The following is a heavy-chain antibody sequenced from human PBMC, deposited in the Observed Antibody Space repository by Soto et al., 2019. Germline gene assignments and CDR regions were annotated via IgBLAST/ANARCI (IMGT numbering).Heavy chain of an antibody. J-gene: IGHJ4*02. CDR1: GFTFDDYA. V-gene: IGHV3-9*01. CDR2: INWNSGTI. Sequence: EVQLVESGGGLVQPGRSLRLSCAASGFTFDDYAMYWVRQAPGKGLEWVSGINWNSGTIGYAESVKGRFTISRDNAKNSLYLQMNSLRTEDTAFYYCAKGGGAPYWGQGTLVTVSS. D-gene: IGHD3-16*01. CDR3: AKGGGAPY.